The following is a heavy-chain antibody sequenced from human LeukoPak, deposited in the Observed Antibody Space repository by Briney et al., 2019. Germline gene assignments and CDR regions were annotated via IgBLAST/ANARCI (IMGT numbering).Heavy chain of an antibody. CDR2: IYYSGST. D-gene: IGHD4-23*01. J-gene: IGHJ6*02. V-gene: IGHV4-59*01. Sequence: SETLSLTCTVSGGSISSYYWSWIRQPPGKGLAWIGYIYYSGSTNYNPSLKSRVTISVDTSKNQFSLKLSSVTAADTAVYYCARDYGGNYGMDVWGQGTTVTVSS. CDR3: ARDYGGNYGMDV. CDR1: GGSISSYY.